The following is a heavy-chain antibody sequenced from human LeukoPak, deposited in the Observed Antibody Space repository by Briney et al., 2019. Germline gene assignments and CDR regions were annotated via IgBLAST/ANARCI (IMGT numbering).Heavy chain of an antibody. Sequence: PSETLSLTCSVSGDSVSSGDYYWNWIRQPPGKELEWIGYIHHSGSTNYIPSLNSRVTISLDTSKNHFSLRLTSVTAADTAVYFCAKGPREGTEYNYFDPWGQGTLVTVSS. CDR2: IHHSGST. CDR3: AKGPREGTEYNYFDP. V-gene: IGHV4-61*03. CDR1: GDSVSSGDYY. D-gene: IGHD1-1*01. J-gene: IGHJ5*02.